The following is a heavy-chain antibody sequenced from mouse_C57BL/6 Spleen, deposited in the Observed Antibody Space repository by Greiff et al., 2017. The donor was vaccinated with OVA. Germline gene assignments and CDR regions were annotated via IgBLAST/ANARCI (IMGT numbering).Heavy chain of an antibody. CDR2: IDPSDSYT. D-gene: IGHD1-1*01. CDR1: GYTFTSYW. J-gene: IGHJ2*01. CDR3: ARRDYGSSHYFDY. Sequence: VQLQQPGAELVKPGASVKLSCKASGYTFTSYWMQWVKQRPGQGLEWIGEIDPSDSYTNYNQKFKGKATLTVDTSSSTAYMQRSSLTSEDSAVYYCARRDYGSSHYFDYWGQGTTLTVSS. V-gene: IGHV1-50*01.